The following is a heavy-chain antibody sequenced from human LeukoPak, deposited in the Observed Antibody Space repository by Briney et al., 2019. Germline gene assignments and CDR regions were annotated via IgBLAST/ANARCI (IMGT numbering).Heavy chain of an antibody. CDR3: ARLGQIRTTYYDILTGPFDY. D-gene: IGHD3-9*01. J-gene: IGHJ4*02. CDR1: GGSISSSSYY. CDR2: IYHSGST. V-gene: IGHV4-39*07. Sequence: PSETLSLTCTVSGGSISSSSYYWGWIRQPPGKGLEWIGSIYHSGSTYYNPSLKSRVTISVDTSKNQFSLKLSSVTAADTAVYYCARLGQIRTTYYDILTGPFDYWGQGTLVTVSS.